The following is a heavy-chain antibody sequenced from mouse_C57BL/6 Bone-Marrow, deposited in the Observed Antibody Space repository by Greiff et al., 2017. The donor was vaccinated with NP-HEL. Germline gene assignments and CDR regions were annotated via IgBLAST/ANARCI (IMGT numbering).Heavy chain of an antibody. J-gene: IGHJ4*01. CDR1: GYTFTDYE. D-gene: IGHD2-2*01. V-gene: IGHV1-15*01. CDR3: TRLRIYYGYEGNAMDD. Sequence: QVHVKQSGAELVRPGASVTLSCKASGYTFTDYEMHWVKQTPVHGLEWIGAIDPETGGTAYNQKFKGKAILTADKSSSTAFMELRSLTSEDSAVYYCTRLRIYYGYEGNAMDDWGQGTSVTVSS. CDR2: IDPETGGT.